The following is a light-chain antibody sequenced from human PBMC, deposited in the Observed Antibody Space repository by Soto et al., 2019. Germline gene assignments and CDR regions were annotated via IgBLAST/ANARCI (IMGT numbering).Light chain of an antibody. CDR3: QALDSTTGV. CDR2: EHY. Sequence: SYELTQPPSVAVSPGQPAIITCSGDRLGEKYVGWYHQKPGQSPVLVIYEHYRRPSGTPERISGSNSGNTATLTISGTQATDEGDYYWQALDSTTGVFGPGTKLTVL. J-gene: IGLJ1*01. V-gene: IGLV3-1*01. CDR1: RLGEKY.